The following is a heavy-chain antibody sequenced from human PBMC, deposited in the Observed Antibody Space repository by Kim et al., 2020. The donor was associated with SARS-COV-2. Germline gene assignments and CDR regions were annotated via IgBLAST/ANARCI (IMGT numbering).Heavy chain of an antibody. Sequence: SETLSLTCAVYGGSFSGYYWSWIRQPPGKGLEWIGEINHSGSTNYNPSLKSRVTISVDTSKNQFPLKLSFVTAADTAVYYCARGTRQWLVRGPYYYYMDVWGKGTTVTVSS. J-gene: IGHJ6*03. D-gene: IGHD6-19*01. CDR3: ARGTRQWLVRGPYYYYMDV. CDR2: INHSGST. V-gene: IGHV4-34*01. CDR1: GGSFSGYY.